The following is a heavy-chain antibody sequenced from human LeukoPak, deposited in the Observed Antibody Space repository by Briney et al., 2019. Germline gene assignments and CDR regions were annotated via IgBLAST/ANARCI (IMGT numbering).Heavy chain of an antibody. D-gene: IGHD5-18*01. CDR1: GYTFTIYY. CDR2: IIPIFGTA. Sequence: ASVKVSCKASGYTFTIYYMHWVRQAPGQGLEWMGGIIPIFGTANYAQKFQGRVTITADESTSTAYMELSSLRSEDTAVYYCARDGYSYGYGHHNFDYWGQGTLVTVSS. CDR3: ARDGYSYGYGHHNFDY. J-gene: IGHJ4*02. V-gene: IGHV1-69*13.